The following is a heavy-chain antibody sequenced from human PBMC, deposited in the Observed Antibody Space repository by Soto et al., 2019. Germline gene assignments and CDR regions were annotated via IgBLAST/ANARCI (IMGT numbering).Heavy chain of an antibody. CDR1: GASISRGGFH. J-gene: IGHJ4*02. V-gene: IGHV4-39*01. CDR3: ARRGSGHTFDY. CDR2: LYSGST. D-gene: IGHD3-10*01. Sequence: QLQLQASGPGLVKPSETLSLTCAVSGASISRGGFHWVWIRQPPGQGLEWIGSLYSGSTYYNPSLKRRVTISADTSKNQCSLTLSSVTAADKAVYYCARRGSGHTFDYWGQGTMVTVS.